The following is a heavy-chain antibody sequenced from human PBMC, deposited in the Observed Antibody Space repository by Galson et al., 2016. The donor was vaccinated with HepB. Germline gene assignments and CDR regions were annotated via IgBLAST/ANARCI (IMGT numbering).Heavy chain of an antibody. Sequence: SETLSLTCAVSGGSTSSSNWWSWVRQPPGKGLEWIGEIYHSGSTNYNPSLKSRVTISVDKSKNQFSLKLSSVTAADTAVYYCARSITMIVVVITNAFDIWGQGTMVTVSS. CDR3: ARSITMIVVVITNAFDI. CDR2: IYHSGST. CDR1: GGSTSSSNW. D-gene: IGHD3-22*01. J-gene: IGHJ3*02. V-gene: IGHV4-4*02.